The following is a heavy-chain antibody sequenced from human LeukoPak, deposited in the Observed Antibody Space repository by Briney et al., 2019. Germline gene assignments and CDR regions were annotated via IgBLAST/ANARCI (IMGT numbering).Heavy chain of an antibody. Sequence: SETLSLTCTVSGGSISSSSYSWGWIRQPPGKGLEWIGSIFYSGSTYYNPSLKSRVTISADTSKKQLSLKLSSVTAADTAVYYCARGRWFGELKRLYYYGMDVWGQGTTVTVSS. CDR2: IFYSGST. J-gene: IGHJ6*02. V-gene: IGHV4-39*07. CDR1: GGSISSSSYS. D-gene: IGHD3-10*01. CDR3: ARGRWFGELKRLYYYGMDV.